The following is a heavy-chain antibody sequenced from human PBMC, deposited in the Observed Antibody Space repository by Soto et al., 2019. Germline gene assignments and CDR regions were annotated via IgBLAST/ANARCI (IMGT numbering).Heavy chain of an antibody. J-gene: IGHJ4*02. V-gene: IGHV3-23*01. D-gene: IGHD3-3*01. CDR3: AKDGALEIFGVVIPHFDY. CDR1: GFTFSSYA. CDR2: ISGSGGST. Sequence: GGSLRLSCAASGFTFSSYAMSWVRQAPGKGLEWVSAISGSGGSTYYADSVKGRFTISRDNSKNTLYLQMNSLRAEDTAVYYCAKDGALEIFGVVIPHFDYWGQGTLVTVSS.